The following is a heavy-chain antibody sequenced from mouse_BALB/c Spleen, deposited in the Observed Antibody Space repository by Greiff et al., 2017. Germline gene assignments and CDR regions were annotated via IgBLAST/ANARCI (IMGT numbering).Heavy chain of an antibody. CDR1: GFAFSSYD. D-gene: IGHD1-1*01. J-gene: IGHJ4*01. CDR3: ARLLRSGIMDY. CDR2: ISSGGGST. Sequence: EVKLMESGGGLVKPGGSLKLSCAASGFAFSSYDMSWVRQTPEKRLEWVAYISSGGGSTYYPDTVKGRFTISRDNAKNTLYLQMSSLKSEDTAMYYCARLLRSGIMDYWGQGTSVTVSS. V-gene: IGHV5-12-1*01.